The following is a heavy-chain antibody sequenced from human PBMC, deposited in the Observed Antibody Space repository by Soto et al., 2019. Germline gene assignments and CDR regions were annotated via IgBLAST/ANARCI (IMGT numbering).Heavy chain of an antibody. V-gene: IGHV4-31*03. D-gene: IGHD3-10*01. Sequence: SETLSLTCTVSGDSISSGGYFWNWIRHHPGKGLEWIGYIFYSGTTFYNPSLKSRLSISMDTSNNQFSLKLTSVTAADTAVYFCGKMLCGTSGHRDFDSWGQGTLVTVSS. J-gene: IGHJ5*01. CDR3: GKMLCGTSGHRDFDS. CDR2: IFYSGTT. CDR1: GDSISSGGYF.